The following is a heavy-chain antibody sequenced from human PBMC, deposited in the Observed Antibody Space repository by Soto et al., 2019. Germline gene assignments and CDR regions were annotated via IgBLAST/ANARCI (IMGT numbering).Heavy chain of an antibody. Sequence: ASVKVSCKTSGYTFTSYGISWVRQAPGQGLEWMGWISTYNGNTNYAQKFQGRATMTTDTSTTTAYMELRSLKSDDTAVYYCARLLFLEWFDDYWGQGTLVTVS. CDR3: ARLLFLEWFDDY. D-gene: IGHD3-3*01. CDR2: ISTYNGNT. J-gene: IGHJ4*02. V-gene: IGHV1-18*04. CDR1: GYTFTSYG.